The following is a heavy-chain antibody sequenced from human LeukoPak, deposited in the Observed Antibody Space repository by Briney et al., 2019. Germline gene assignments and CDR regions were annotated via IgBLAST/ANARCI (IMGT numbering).Heavy chain of an antibody. D-gene: IGHD4-11*01. Sequence: GGSLRLSCAASGFTFSNSWKHWVRQVPGKGLVWVSRIKTDGSITNYADSVKGRFTISRDNAKNTLYLQMNSLRAEDTAVYYCATLTVTSGDLDYWGQGTLVTVSS. CDR2: IKTDGSIT. CDR3: ATLTVTSGDLDY. CDR1: GFTFSNSW. V-gene: IGHV3-74*01. J-gene: IGHJ4*02.